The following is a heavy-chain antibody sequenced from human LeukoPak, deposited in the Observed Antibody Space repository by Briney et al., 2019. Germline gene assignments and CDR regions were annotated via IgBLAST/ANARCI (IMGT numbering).Heavy chain of an antibody. Sequence: ASVKVSCKVSGYTLTELTMHWVRQAPGKGLEWMGGFDPEDGETIYAQKFQGRVTMTEDTSTDTAYMELSSLRSEDTAVYYCATDGHGVTASPYYFDYWGQGTLVTVSS. J-gene: IGHJ4*02. CDR1: GYTLTELT. D-gene: IGHD2-21*02. V-gene: IGHV1-24*01. CDR2: FDPEDGET. CDR3: ATDGHGVTASPYYFDY.